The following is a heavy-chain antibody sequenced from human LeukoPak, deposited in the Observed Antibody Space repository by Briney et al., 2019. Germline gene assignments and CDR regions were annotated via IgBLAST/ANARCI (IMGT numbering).Heavy chain of an antibody. V-gene: IGHV5-51*01. D-gene: IGHD3-22*01. CDR1: GYSFPSYW. CDR3: ARGVNYNDRSGYDY. Sequence: GESLKNSCKGSGYSFPSYWIAWVRQMPGKGLEWMGIMYPGDSDTRYSPPFQGQVTISADKSISTAYLQWSSLKASDTAMYYCARGVNYNDRSGYDYWGQGTLVTVSS. J-gene: IGHJ4*02. CDR2: MYPGDSDT.